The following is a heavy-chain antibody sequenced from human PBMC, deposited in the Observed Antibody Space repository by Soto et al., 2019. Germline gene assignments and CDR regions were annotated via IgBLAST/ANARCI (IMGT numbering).Heavy chain of an antibody. D-gene: IGHD3-3*01. V-gene: IGHV4-30-4*01. CDR2: IYYSGST. CDR3: ARGGRITIFGVPYYYGMDV. J-gene: IGHJ6*02. CDR1: GGSISSGDYY. Sequence: SETLSLTCTVSGGSISSGDYYWSWIRQPPGKGLEWIGYIYYSGSTYYNPSLKSRVTISVDTSKNQFSLKLSSVTAADTAVYYCARGGRITIFGVPYYYGMDVWGQGTTVTVSS.